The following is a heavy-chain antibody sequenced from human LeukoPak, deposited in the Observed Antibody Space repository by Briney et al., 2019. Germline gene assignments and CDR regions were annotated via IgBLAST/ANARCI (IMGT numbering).Heavy chain of an antibody. D-gene: IGHD2-15*01. V-gene: IGHV4-31*03. CDR3: AKAFVVVAASPPHDY. Sequence: SETLSLTCTVSGGSISSRGYYWSWIRQHPGKGLEWIGFIYYSGTTYYNPSLKSRATISVDTSKNHFSLKLISVTDADTAMYYCAKAFVVVAASPPHDYWGQGTLVTVSS. CDR2: IYYSGTT. CDR1: GGSISSRGYY. J-gene: IGHJ4*02.